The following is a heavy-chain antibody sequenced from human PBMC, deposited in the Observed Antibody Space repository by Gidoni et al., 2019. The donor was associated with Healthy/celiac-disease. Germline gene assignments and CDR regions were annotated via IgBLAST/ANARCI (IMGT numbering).Heavy chain of an antibody. J-gene: IGHJ3*02. CDR1: GYSFTSYW. CDR2: IYPGDSDT. V-gene: IGHV5-51*01. CDR3: ARLCGHSGICRAFDI. Sequence: EVQLVQSGAEVKKPGESLKISCKGSGYSFTSYWLGWVRQMPGKGLEWMGIIYPGDSDTRYSPSFQGQVTISADKSISTAYLQWSSLKASDTAMYYCARLCGHSGICRAFDIWGQGTMVTVSS. D-gene: IGHD2-21*01.